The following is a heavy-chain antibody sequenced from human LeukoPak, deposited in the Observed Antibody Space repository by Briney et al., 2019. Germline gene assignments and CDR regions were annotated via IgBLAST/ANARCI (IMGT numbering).Heavy chain of an antibody. V-gene: IGHV1-69*05. D-gene: IGHD3-10*01. J-gene: IGHJ6*03. CDR3: ARAPYYYGSGIYYYYMDV. CDR1: GGTFSSYA. Sequence: ASVKVSCKASGGTFSSYAISWVRRAPGQGLEWMGGIIPIFGTANYAQKFQGRVTITTDESTSTAYMELSSLRSEDTAVYYCARAPYYYGSGIYYYYMDVWGKGTTVTVSS. CDR2: IIPIFGTA.